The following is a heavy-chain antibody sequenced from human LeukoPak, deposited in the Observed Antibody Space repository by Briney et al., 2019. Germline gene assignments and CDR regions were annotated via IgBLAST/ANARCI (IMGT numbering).Heavy chain of an antibody. CDR3: ARLFDRDHYSDY. CDR1: GGSISSYY. D-gene: IGHD3-10*02. J-gene: IGHJ4*02. V-gene: IGHV4-59*01. Sequence: SETLSLTCTVSGGSISSYYWSWIRQPPGKGLEWIGYIYYSGSTNYNPSLKSRVTISVDTSKNQFSLKLSSVTAADTAVYYCARLFDRDHYSDYWGQGTLVTVSS. CDR2: IYYSGST.